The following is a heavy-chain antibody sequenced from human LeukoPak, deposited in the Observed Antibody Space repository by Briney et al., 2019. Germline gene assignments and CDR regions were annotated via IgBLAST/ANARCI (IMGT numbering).Heavy chain of an antibody. CDR2: IYYSGST. D-gene: IGHD6-19*01. CDR1: GGSISSGGYY. V-gene: IGHV4-31*03. J-gene: IGHJ3*02. Sequence: PSETLSLTCTVSGGSISSGGYYWSWIRQHPGKGLEWIGYIYYSGSTYYNPSLKSRVTISVDTSKNQFSLKLSSVTAADTAVYYCASSSGWYNFAFDIWGQGTMVTVSS. CDR3: ASSSGWYNFAFDI.